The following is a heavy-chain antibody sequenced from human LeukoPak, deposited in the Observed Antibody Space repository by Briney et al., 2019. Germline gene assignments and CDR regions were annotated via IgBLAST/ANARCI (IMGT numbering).Heavy chain of an antibody. Sequence: PGGSLRLSYAASGFTFSSYAMSWVRQAPGKGLEWVSAISGSGGSTYYADSVKGRFTISRDNSKNTLYLQMNSLRAEDTAVYYCAKETKKGKTWIQLWTYFDYWGQGTLVTVSS. V-gene: IGHV3-23*01. J-gene: IGHJ4*02. CDR3: AKETKKGKTWIQLWTYFDY. D-gene: IGHD5-18*01. CDR2: ISGSGGST. CDR1: GFTFSSYA.